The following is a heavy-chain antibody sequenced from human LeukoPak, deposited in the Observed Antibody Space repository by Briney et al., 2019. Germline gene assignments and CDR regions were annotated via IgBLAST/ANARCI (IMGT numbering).Heavy chain of an antibody. J-gene: IGHJ4*02. CDR3: AKGHSSSWKSPIDY. CDR1: GFTFSSYG. Sequence: GGSLRLSCAASGFTFSSYGMHWVRQAPGKGLEWVAVISYDGSNKYYADSVKGRFTISRDNSKNTLYLQMNSLRAEDTAVYYCAKGHSSSWKSPIDYWGQGTLVTVSS. CDR2: ISYDGSNK. V-gene: IGHV3-30*18. D-gene: IGHD6-13*01.